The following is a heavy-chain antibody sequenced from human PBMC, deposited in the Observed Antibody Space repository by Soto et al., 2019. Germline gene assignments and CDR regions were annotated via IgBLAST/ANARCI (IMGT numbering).Heavy chain of an antibody. D-gene: IGHD3-22*01. Sequence: QVQLVESGGGVVQSGRSLRLSCAASGFTFSTSGMHWIRQAPGKGLEWVAMISHDGGATYYVDSVKGRFTISRDTDKKTLHLQMDSLRPEATDTYYCAQDLGSSGCYHWFDPWGQGIFVTVSS. CDR3: AQDLGSSGCYHWFDP. V-gene: IGHV3-30*18. CDR1: GFTFSTSG. CDR2: ISHDGGAT. J-gene: IGHJ5*02.